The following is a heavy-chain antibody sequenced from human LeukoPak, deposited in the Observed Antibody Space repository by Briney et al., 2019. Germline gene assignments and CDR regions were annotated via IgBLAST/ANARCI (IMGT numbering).Heavy chain of an antibody. V-gene: IGHV1-8*01. D-gene: IGHD3-3*01. J-gene: IGHJ6*03. CDR2: MNPNSGNT. CDR3: ARVHYDFWSGYSMDV. CDR1: GYTFTSND. Sequence: ASVKVSCKASGYTFTSNDINWVRQATGQGLEWMGWMNPNSGNTGYAQKFQGRVTITRNTSISTAYMELSSLRSEDTAVYYCARVHYDFWSGYSMDVWGKGTTVTVSS.